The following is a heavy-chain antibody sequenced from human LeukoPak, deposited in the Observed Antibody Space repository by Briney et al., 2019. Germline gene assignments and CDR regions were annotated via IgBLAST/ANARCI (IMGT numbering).Heavy chain of an antibody. D-gene: IGHD5-24*01. CDR2: IYYSGST. CDR1: GGSISNYY. CDR3: TRGGGWLIDF. J-gene: IGHJ4*02. Sequence: SETLSLTCTVSGGSISNYYWSWIRQPPGKGLEWIGYIYYSGSTNYNPSLKSRVTISVDTSKNQFSLKLSSVTAADTAVYFCTRGGGWLIDFWGRGTLVTVSS. V-gene: IGHV4-59*01.